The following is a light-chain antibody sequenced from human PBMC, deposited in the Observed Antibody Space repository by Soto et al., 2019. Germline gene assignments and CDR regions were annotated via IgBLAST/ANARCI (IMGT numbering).Light chain of an antibody. CDR1: QSIGRW. Sequence: DIQMTQSPSTLSAYVGDRVTITCRASQSIGRWLAWYQQKPGKAPKLLIYEASSLKSGVSSRFRGSGSGTEFTLTITSLQPDDFATYYCQQYESYRTFGPGTKVDIK. CDR3: QQYESYRT. CDR2: EAS. J-gene: IGKJ1*01. V-gene: IGKV1-5*03.